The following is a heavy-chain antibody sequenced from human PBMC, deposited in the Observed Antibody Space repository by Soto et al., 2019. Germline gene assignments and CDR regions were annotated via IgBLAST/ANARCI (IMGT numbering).Heavy chain of an antibody. CDR2: ISYDESTT. D-gene: IGHD3-22*01. CDR1: GFSFSRYG. V-gene: IGHV3-30*18. CDR3: SKAMIGSYDSDAFDV. J-gene: IGHJ3*01. Sequence: GGSLRLSCAASGFSFSRYGIHWVRQAQGKGLEWVAVISYDESTTFYADSVKGRFTISRDNSKNTLFLQMNSLRPEDTAVYYCSKAMIGSYDSDAFDVWGQGTMVTVSS.